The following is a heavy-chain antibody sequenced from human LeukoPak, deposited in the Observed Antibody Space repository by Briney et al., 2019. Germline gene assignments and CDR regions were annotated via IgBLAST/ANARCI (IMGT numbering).Heavy chain of an antibody. CDR1: GYSINSDCY. J-gene: IGHJ6*03. Sequence: SETLSLTCAVSGYSINSDCYWGWIRQSPDKGLEWIGIIYHSGSTYYNPSLKSRFTISVDTSKNQFSLKVTSVTAADTAVYYCARFYYYDTTGYPYYYMDVWGKGTTVTVSS. CDR2: IYHSGST. CDR3: ARFYYYDTTGYPYYYMDV. D-gene: IGHD3-22*01. V-gene: IGHV4-38-2*01.